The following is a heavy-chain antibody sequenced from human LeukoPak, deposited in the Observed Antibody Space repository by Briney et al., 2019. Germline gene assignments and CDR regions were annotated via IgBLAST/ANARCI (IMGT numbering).Heavy chain of an antibody. J-gene: IGHJ6*02. CDR2: INPSGGST. CDR1: GYTFTSYY. CDR3: ARDTMTTVTTLDSYYYGMDV. V-gene: IGHV1-46*01. Sequence: ASVTVSCTASGYTFTSYYMHWVRQAPGQGLEWMGIINPSGGSTSYAQKFQGRVTMTRDTSTSTVYMELSSLRSEDTAVYYCARDTMTTVTTLDSYYYGMDVWGQGTTVTVSS. D-gene: IGHD4-11*01.